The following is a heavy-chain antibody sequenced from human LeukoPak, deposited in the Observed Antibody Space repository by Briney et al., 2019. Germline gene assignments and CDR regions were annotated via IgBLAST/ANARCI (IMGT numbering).Heavy chain of an antibody. Sequence: ASVKVSCKVSGYTLTELSMHWVRQAPGKGLEWMGGFDPEDGETIYAQKFQGRVTMTEDTSTDTAYMELSSLRSEDTAVYYCETMGVMFGGFIIDYGGQGPLVTV. CDR2: FDPEDGET. V-gene: IGHV1-24*01. CDR1: GYTLTELS. CDR3: ETMGVMFGGFIIDY. D-gene: IGHD3-16*01. J-gene: IGHJ4*02.